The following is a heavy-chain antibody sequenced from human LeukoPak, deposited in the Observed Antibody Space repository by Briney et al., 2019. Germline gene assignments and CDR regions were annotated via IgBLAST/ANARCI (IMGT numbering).Heavy chain of an antibody. D-gene: IGHD1-7*01. V-gene: IGHV4-34*01. Sequence: KASETLSLTCAVYGGSFSGYYWSWIRQPPGKGLEWIGEINHSGSTNYNSSLKSRVTISVDTSKNQFSLKLSSVTAADTAVYYCARGRYNWNYVPYYYYGMDVWGQGTTVTVSS. CDR1: GGSFSGYY. CDR3: ARGRYNWNYVPYYYYGMDV. CDR2: INHSGST. J-gene: IGHJ6*02.